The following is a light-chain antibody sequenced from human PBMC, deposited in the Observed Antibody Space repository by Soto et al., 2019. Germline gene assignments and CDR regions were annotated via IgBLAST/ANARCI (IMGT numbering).Light chain of an antibody. Sequence: EIVLTQSPGTLSLSPGERTTLSCRASQSVSSSYLAWYQQKPGQAPRLLIYGASSRATGIPDRFSGSWPGTDFTLTISRLEPEDFAMYYCQQYGNLSWTFGQGTKVEIK. CDR1: QSVSSSY. J-gene: IGKJ1*01. V-gene: IGKV3-20*01. CDR3: QQYGNLSWT. CDR2: GAS.